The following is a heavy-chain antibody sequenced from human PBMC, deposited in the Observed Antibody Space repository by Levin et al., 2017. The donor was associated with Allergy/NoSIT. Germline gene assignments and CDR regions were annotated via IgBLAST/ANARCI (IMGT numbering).Heavy chain of an antibody. CDR3: ARGPPSSYGDHVDY. CDR1: GFTFSSYW. J-gene: IGHJ4*02. CDR2: IKQEGDDK. V-gene: IGHV3-7*04. Sequence: GESLKISCAASGFTFSSYWMTWVHQAPGKGLEWVANIKQEGDDKYYVDSVKGRFTISRDNAKNSLYLQMNSLGAEDTAVYYCARGPPSSYGDHVDYWGQGTLVTVSS. D-gene: IGHD4-17*01.